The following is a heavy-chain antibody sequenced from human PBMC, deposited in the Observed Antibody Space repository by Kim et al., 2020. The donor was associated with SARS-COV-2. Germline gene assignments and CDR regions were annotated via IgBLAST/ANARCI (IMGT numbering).Heavy chain of an antibody. CDR2: ISSSGSTI. D-gene: IGHD2-15*01. CDR3: ARDMEDCSGGSCYSTSVY. J-gene: IGHJ4*02. V-gene: IGHV3-48*03. CDR1: GFTFSSYE. Sequence: GGSLRLSCAASGFTFSSYEMNWVRQAPGKGLEWVSYISSSGSTIYYADSVKGRFTISRDNAKNSLYLQMNSLRAEDTAVYYCARDMEDCSGGSCYSTSVYWGQGTLVTVSS.